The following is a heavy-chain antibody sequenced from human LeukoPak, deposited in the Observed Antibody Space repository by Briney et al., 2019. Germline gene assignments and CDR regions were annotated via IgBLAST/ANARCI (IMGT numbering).Heavy chain of an antibody. J-gene: IGHJ4*02. CDR2: ISAYNGNT. V-gene: IGHV1-18*04. CDR1: GYTFTSYY. Sequence: ASVKVSCKASGYTFTSYYMHWVRQAPGQGLEWMGWISAYNGNTNYAQKLQGRVTMTTDTSTSTAYMELRSLRSDDTAVYYCARILAHYDSSGADYWGQGTLVTVSS. D-gene: IGHD3-22*01. CDR3: ARILAHYDSSGADY.